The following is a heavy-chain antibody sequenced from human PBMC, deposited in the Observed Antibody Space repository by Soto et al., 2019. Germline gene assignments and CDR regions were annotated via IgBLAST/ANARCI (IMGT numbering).Heavy chain of an antibody. J-gene: IGHJ3*01. D-gene: IGHD6-19*01. CDR1: GGTLNKHA. Sequence: QVQLVQSGAEVKKPGSSVKVSCRASGGTLNKHAITWVRRAPGLGMEWLGGIIPMFGIPNYPQKFQGRVTITADCSTNTSHMELNSLTSDDTAVYYCARGGTSGWLKGAYDVWGQGTMVTVSS. CDR2: IIPMFGIP. V-gene: IGHV1-69*17. CDR3: ARGGTSGWLKGAYDV.